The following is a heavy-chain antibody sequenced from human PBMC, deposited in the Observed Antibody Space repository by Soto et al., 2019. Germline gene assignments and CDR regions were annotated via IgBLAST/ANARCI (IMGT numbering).Heavy chain of an antibody. CDR1: GFPFGYYW. Sequence: GGSLRLSCVASGFPFGYYWMSWVRQAPGKGLEWLATIKMDASEKKYVDSVKGRFTISRDNSKSTLYLQVDSLRPEDAAVYYCARDPKTSGGQHWAFNYFDSWGQGTLVTVSS. V-gene: IGHV3-7*01. CDR3: ARDPKTSGGQHWAFNYFDS. J-gene: IGHJ4*02. D-gene: IGHD7-27*01. CDR2: IKMDASEK.